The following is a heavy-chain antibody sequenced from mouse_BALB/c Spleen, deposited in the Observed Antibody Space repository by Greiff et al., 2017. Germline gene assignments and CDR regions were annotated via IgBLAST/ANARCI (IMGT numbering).Heavy chain of an antibody. CDR1: GFTFSDAG. V-gene: IGHV6-6*01. Sequence: EVKLVESGGGLVQPGGSMKLSCAASGFTFSDAGMDWVRQSPEKGLEWVAEIRSKANNHATYYAQSGKGRFTISRDDSKSSVYLQMNSLRAEDTGMYYCTRGGSSCRWYFDVWGAGTTVTVSS. CDR3: TRGGSSCRWYFDV. CDR2: IRSKANNHAT. D-gene: IGHD1-1*01. J-gene: IGHJ1*01.